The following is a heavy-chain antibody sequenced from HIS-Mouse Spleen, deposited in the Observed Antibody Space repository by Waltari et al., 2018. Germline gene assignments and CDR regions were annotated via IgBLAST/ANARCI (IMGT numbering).Heavy chain of an antibody. CDR3: ARDSLGGYSGSYDACDI. Sequence: QVQLQESGPGLVKPSETLSLTCTVSGGSISSYYWSWIRPPAGKGLEWIGRIYTSGSTNYNPPLRGRVTMSVDTSKNQFSLKLSSVTAADTAVYYCARDSLGGYSGSYDACDIWGQGTMVTVSS. CDR2: IYTSGST. J-gene: IGHJ3*02. D-gene: IGHD5-12*01. V-gene: IGHV4-4*07. CDR1: GGSISSYY.